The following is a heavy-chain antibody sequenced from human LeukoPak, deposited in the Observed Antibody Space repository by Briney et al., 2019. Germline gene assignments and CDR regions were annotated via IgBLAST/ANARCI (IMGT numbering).Heavy chain of an antibody. CDR1: GFTFSSYW. CDR3: QRDFMTAAGIH. CDR2: INYDGSDT. Sequence: GGSLRLSCAASGFTFSSYWMHWVRQAPGKGLVWVSGINYDGSDTRYADTVKGRFTISGDNAENTLYLQMNSLRAEDTAVYYCQRDFMTAAGIHWGQGTLVTVSS. J-gene: IGHJ4*02. D-gene: IGHD6-13*01. V-gene: IGHV3-74*01.